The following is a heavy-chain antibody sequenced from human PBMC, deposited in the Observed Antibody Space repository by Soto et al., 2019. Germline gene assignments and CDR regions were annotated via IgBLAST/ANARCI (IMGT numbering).Heavy chain of an antibody. CDR2: IYYSGST. V-gene: IGHV4-59*08. D-gene: IGHD2-8*01. CDR1: GGSISSYY. Sequence: TSETLSLTCTVSGGSISSYYWSWIRQPPGKGLEWIGYIYYSGSTNYNPSLKSRVTISVDTSKNQFSLKLSSVTAADTAVYYCARGYCTNGVCYVGYYFDYWGQGTLVTVSS. J-gene: IGHJ4*02. CDR3: ARGYCTNGVCYVGYYFDY.